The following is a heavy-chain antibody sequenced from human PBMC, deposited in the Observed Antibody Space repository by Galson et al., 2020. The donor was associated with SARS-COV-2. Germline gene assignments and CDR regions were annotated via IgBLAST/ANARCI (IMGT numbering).Heavy chain of an antibody. Sequence: SETLSLTCTVSGGSIDRPDNYWAWIRKPPGKGLEYIGYILTNGAAYYSPSLKSRLTISLDTSKDEFYLRLNSVTAADTAVYYCATIPIYGIYWYFDLWGRGTLVSVSS. CDR3: ATIPIYGIYWYFDL. D-gene: IGHD4-17*01. J-gene: IGHJ2*01. V-gene: IGHV4-30-4*08. CDR2: ILTNGAA. CDR1: GGSIDRPDNY.